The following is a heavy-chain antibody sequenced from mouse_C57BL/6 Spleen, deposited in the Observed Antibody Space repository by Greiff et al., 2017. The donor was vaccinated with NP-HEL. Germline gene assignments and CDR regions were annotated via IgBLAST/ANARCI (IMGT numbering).Heavy chain of an antibody. CDR3: ARSDGSSPYYAMDY. V-gene: IGHV1-69*01. Sequence: QVQLQQPGAELVMPGASVKLSCKASGYTFTSSWMHWVKPRPGHGLEWIGELDPSDSYTNYNQKFKGKSTLTVDKSSSTAYMQLSSLTSEDSAVYYWARSDGSSPYYAMDYWGKGTSVTVSS. CDR1: GYTFTSSW. J-gene: IGHJ4*01. D-gene: IGHD1-1*01. CDR2: LDPSDSYT.